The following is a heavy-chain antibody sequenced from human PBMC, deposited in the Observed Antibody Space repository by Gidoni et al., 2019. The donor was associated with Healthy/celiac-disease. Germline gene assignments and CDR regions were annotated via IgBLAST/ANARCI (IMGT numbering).Heavy chain of an antibody. V-gene: IGHV4-31*03. CDR2: IYYSGSS. CDR3: ARDGVVVPAAHYYGMDV. CDR1: GCSISSGGYY. Sequence: QVQLQESGPGLVKPSQTLCLTCTVSGCSISSGGYYWSWIRQHPRKGLEWIGYIYYSGSSYYNPSLKIRVTISVDTSKNQFSLKLSSVTAADTAVYYCARDGVVVPAAHYYGMDVWGQGTTVTVSS. D-gene: IGHD2-2*01. J-gene: IGHJ6*02.